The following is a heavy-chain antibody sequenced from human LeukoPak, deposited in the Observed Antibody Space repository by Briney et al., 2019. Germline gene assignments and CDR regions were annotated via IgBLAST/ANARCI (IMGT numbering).Heavy chain of an antibody. CDR1: GYTFTSYY. V-gene: IGHV1-46*01. J-gene: IGHJ4*02. CDR2: INPSGGST. CDR3: AREEDVDSPGDHYYFDY. Sequence: ASVKVSCKASGYTFTSYYMHWVRQAPGQGLEWMGIINPSGGSTSYAQKFQGRVTMTRDMSTSTVYMELSRLRSDDTAVYYCAREEDVDSPGDHYYFDYWGQGTLVTVSS. D-gene: IGHD3/OR15-3a*01.